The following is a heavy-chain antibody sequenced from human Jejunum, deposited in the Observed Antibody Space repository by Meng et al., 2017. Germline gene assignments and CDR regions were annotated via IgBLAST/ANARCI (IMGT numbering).Heavy chain of an antibody. CDR1: GFTFSPYA. J-gene: IGHJ6*01. Sequence: GESLKISCAASGFTFSPYAMSWVRQAPGKGLEWVSIIFSGGTTNYADSVKGRFTISRDNSKGTVYLQMNSLRAEDTAVYYCAKVFQSSRGTWASYRSYGMDVWGQGTTVTVSS. CDR3: AKVFQSSRGTWASYRSYGMDV. D-gene: IGHD3-16*02. CDR2: IIFSGGTT. V-gene: IGHV3-23*01.